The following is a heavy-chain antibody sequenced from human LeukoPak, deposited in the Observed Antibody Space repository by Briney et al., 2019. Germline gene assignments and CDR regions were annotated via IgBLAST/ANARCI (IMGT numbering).Heavy chain of an antibody. D-gene: IGHD5-12*01. CDR2: ISGSGGST. CDR1: GFTFSTYA. V-gene: IGHV3-23*01. Sequence: GGSLRLSCAASGFTFSTYAMSWVRQAPGKGLEWVSAISGSGGSTYYADSVKGRFTISRDNSKNTLYLQMNSLRAEDTAVYYCARGPSGYHNTGGQGTLVTVSS. J-gene: IGHJ4*02. CDR3: ARGPSGYHNT.